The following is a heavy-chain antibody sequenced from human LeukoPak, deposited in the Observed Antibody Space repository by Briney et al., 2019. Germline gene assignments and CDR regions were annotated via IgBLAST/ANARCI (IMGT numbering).Heavy chain of an antibody. CDR1: GFTFSSYS. J-gene: IGHJ4*02. V-gene: IGHV3-21*01. CDR2: ISSSSSYI. D-gene: IGHD3-22*01. Sequence: TGGSLRLSCAASGFTFSSYSMNWVRQAPGRGLEWVSSISSSSSYIYYAESVKGRFTISRDNAKNSLYLQMNSLRAEDTAVYYCAREPRTYYYDSSGTDWGQGTLVTVSS. CDR3: AREPRTYYYDSSGTD.